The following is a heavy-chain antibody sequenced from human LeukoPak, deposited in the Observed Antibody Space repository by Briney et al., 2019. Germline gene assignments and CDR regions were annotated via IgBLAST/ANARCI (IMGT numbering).Heavy chain of an antibody. CDR3: ARDRGYSGYDYCYFDY. CDR2: MNPNSGNT. Sequence: ASVKVSCKASGYTFTSYDINWVRQATGQGLEWMGWMNPNSGNTGYAQKFQGRVTMTRNTSISTAYMELSSLRSEDTAVYYCARDRGYSGYDYCYFDYWGQGTLVTVSS. D-gene: IGHD5-12*01. V-gene: IGHV1-8*01. CDR1: GYTFTSYD. J-gene: IGHJ4*02.